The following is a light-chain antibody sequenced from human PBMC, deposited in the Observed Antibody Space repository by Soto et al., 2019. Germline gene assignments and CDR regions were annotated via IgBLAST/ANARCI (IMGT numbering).Light chain of an antibody. J-gene: IGKJ3*01. CDR3: QQRSTWSFT. CDR1: QSISSY. Sequence: EIVLTQSPATLSLSPGERATLSCRASQSISSYLAWYQQKPDQAPRLLIYDASNRATGIPARFSGSGSGTAFTLTISSLEPEDFAVYYCQQRSTWSFTFGPGTKVDIK. V-gene: IGKV3-11*01. CDR2: DAS.